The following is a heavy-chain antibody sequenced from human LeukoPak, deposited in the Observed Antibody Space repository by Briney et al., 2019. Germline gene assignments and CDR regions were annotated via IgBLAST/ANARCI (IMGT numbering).Heavy chain of an antibody. V-gene: IGHV1-69*02. CDR1: GGTFSSYT. J-gene: IGHJ5*02. Sequence: ASVKVSCKASGGTFSSYTISWVRQAPGQGLEWMGRIIPNLGIANYAQKFQGRVTITADKSTSTAYMELSSLRSEDTAVYYCATRYCSSTSCPHWFDPWGQGTLVTVSS. D-gene: IGHD2-2*01. CDR3: ATRYCSSTSCPHWFDP. CDR2: IIPNLGIA.